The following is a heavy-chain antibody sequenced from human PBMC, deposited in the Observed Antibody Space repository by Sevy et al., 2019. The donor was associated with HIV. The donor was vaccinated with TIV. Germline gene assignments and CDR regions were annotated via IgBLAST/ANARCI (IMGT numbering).Heavy chain of an antibody. J-gene: IGHJ5*02. D-gene: IGHD3-16*01. CDR1: GFTFSSYA. Sequence: GGSLRLSCAASGFTFSSYAMSWVRQAPGKGLEWVSSISGSGGSTYYGDSVTGRLIISRDNSKNTLYLQMNSLRAEDTGIYSCAKDGLGGPNNWFDPWGQGTLVTVSS. V-gene: IGHV3-23*01. CDR2: ISGSGGST. CDR3: AKDGLGGPNNWFDP.